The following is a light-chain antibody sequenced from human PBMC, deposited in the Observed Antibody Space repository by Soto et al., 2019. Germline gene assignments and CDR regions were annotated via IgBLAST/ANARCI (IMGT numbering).Light chain of an antibody. CDR2: TSS. CDR3: QQGYSRPRT. J-gene: IGKJ1*01. Sequence: DIQMTQSPSSVSASVGDRVTITCRASQGISSWLAWYQQKPGKAPNLLIFTSSNLESGVPSRFSGSGSGTDFTLTISSLQPEDFATYFCQQGYSRPRTFGQGTKVDIK. CDR1: QGISSW. V-gene: IGKV1-12*01.